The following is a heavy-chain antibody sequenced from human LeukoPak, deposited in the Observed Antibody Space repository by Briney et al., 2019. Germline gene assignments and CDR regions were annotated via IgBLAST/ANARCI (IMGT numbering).Heavy chain of an antibody. J-gene: IGHJ5*02. Sequence: GGSLRLSCAASGFTFSSYEMNWVRQVPGKGLEWVSYISSSGSTIYYADSVKGRFTISRDNAKNTLNLQMNSLRAEDTAVYYCARDLGQYYDTSDNWFDPWGQGTLVTVSS. D-gene: IGHD3-22*01. V-gene: IGHV3-48*03. CDR2: ISSSGSTI. CDR1: GFTFSSYE. CDR3: ARDLGQYYDTSDNWFDP.